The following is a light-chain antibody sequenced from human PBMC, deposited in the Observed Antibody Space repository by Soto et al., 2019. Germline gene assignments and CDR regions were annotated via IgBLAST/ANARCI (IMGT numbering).Light chain of an antibody. CDR1: QSVLYSSNNKNY. V-gene: IGKV4-1*01. CDR2: WAS. J-gene: IGKJ1*01. Sequence: DIVMTHSPDSLAVSLGERATMNCKSSQSVLYSSNNKNYLAWYQQKPGQPPKLLIYWASTRESGVPDRFSGSGSGTDFTLTISSLQAEDVAVYYCQQYYSTPRTFGQGTKVDIK. CDR3: QQYYSTPRT.